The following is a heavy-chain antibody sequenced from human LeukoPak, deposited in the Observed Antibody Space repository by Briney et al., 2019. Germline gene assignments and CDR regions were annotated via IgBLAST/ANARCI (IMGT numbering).Heavy chain of an antibody. CDR1: GFTFGSYA. CDR3: ASRSYYYYYYMDV. CDR2: ISGSGGGT. J-gene: IGHJ6*03. V-gene: IGHV3-23*01. Sequence: GGSLRLSCAASGFTFGSYAMGWVRQAPGKGLEWVSVISGSGGGTYYANSMKGRFTISRDNSKNTLYLQMNSLRAEDTAVYYCASRSYYYYYYMDVWGKGTTVTVSS.